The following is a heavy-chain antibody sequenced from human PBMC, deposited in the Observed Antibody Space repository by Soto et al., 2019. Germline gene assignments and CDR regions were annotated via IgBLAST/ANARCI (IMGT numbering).Heavy chain of an antibody. V-gene: IGHV3-23*01. CDR2: ISGSGGST. CDR3: AKGARITMIVVVITTDFSPMDV. J-gene: IGHJ6*02. CDR1: GFTFSSYA. Sequence: EVQLLESGGGLVQPGGSLRLSCAASGFTFSSYAMSWVRQAPGKGLEWVSAISGSGGSTYYADSVKGRFTISRDNSKNTLYLQMNSLRAEDTAVYYCAKGARITMIVVVITTDFSPMDVWGQGTTVTVSS. D-gene: IGHD3-22*01.